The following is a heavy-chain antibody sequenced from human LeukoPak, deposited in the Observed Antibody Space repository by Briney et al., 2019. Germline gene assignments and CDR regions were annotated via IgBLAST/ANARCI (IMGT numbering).Heavy chain of an antibody. CDR1: GGSFSGYY. V-gene: IGHV4-34*01. CDR2: INHSGST. J-gene: IGHJ5*02. Sequence: SETLSLTCAVYGGSFSGYYWSRIRQPPGKGLEWIGEINHSGSTNYNPSLKSRVTISVDTSKNQFSLKMSSVIAADTAVYYCARGQYYDYVWGSYRYNWFDPWGQGTLVTVSS. CDR3: ARGQYYDYVWGSYRYNWFDP. D-gene: IGHD3-16*02.